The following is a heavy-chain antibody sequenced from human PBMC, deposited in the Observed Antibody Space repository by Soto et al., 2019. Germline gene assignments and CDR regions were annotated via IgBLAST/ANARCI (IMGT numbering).Heavy chain of an antibody. CDR3: AKQSRPPGILTGYYLRFDI. CDR1: GRSFSGYY. V-gene: IGHV4-34*01. Sequence: SETLSLTCAVYGRSFSGYYWSWIRQPPGKGLEWIGEINHSGSTNYNPAIKSRDTISVDTSKKQYTMKQSYVTAAHTTMYYEAKQSRPPGILTGYYLRFDIWGQGTMVTVS. D-gene: IGHD3-9*01. CDR2: INHSGST. J-gene: IGHJ3*02.